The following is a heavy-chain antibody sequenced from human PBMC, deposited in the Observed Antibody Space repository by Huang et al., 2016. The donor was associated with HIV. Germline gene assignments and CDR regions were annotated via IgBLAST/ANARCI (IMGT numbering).Heavy chain of an antibody. CDR3: ARDRDFYDSSGYWGFNYFDY. CDR2: INPSDGST. Sequence: QVQLVQSGAEVKKPGASVTVSCKASGYAFTSYYMHWVRQAPGQGLEWMGRINPSDGSTSYAQKFQGRVTTTRDTSTNTVFMELSSLRSEDTAVYYCARDRDFYDSSGYWGFNYFDYWGQGTLVTVSS. CDR1: GYAFTSYY. D-gene: IGHD3-22*01. V-gene: IGHV1-46*01. J-gene: IGHJ4*02.